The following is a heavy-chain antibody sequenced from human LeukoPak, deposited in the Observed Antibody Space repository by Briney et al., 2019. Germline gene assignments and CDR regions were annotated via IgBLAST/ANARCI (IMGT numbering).Heavy chain of an antibody. D-gene: IGHD6-13*01. J-gene: IGHJ4*02. CDR3: ARGSWAYYFDY. CDR2: IIPIFGTA. CDR1: GGTFSSYA. V-gene: IGHV1-69*01. Sequence: SVKVSCKASGGTFSSYAISWVRQALGQGLEWMGGIIPIFGTANYAQKFQGRVTITADESTSTAYMELSSLRSEDTAVYYCARGSWAYYFDYWGQGTLVTVSS.